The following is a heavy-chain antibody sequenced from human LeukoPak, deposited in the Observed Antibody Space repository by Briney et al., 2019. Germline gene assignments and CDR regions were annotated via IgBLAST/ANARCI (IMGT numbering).Heavy chain of an antibody. CDR3: AKDKVLWFGESSDGMDV. V-gene: IGHV3-23*01. CDR2: ISGSGGST. CDR1: GFIFSSYA. D-gene: IGHD3-10*01. J-gene: IGHJ6*04. Sequence: GGSLRLSCAASGFIFSSYAMSWVRQAPGKGLEWVSAISGSGGSTYYADSVKGRFTISRDNSKNTLYLQMNSLRAEDTAVYYCAKDKVLWFGESSDGMDVWGKGTTVTVSS.